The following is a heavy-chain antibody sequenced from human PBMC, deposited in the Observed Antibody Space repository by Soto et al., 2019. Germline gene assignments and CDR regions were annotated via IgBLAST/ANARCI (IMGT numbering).Heavy chain of an antibody. V-gene: IGHV1-2*02. D-gene: IGHD3-3*01. J-gene: IGHJ4*02. CDR3: ARANEVFDFAF. CDR1: GYTFTGYF. Sequence: QVQLVQSGAAMKKPGASVKVSCKASGYTFTGYFVHWVRQAPGQGPEWMGWISPNSGNTNYAQKFQDRVTMTSETSIPTAFMDLNRLTYEDPSVYYCARANEVFDFAFWSLGTLITVSS. CDR2: ISPNSGNT.